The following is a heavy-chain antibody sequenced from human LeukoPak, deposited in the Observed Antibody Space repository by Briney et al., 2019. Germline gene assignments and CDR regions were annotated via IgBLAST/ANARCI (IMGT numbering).Heavy chain of an antibody. CDR2: IYHSGST. CDR3: ARIPSYSSGWYVAWDGELPDY. Sequence: PSETLSLTCTVSGYSISSGYYWGWIRQPPGKGLEWIGSIYHSGSTYYNPSLKSRVTISVDTSKNQFSLKLSSVTAADTAVYYCARIPSYSSGWYVAWDGELPDYWGQGTLVTVSS. D-gene: IGHD6-19*01. V-gene: IGHV4-38-2*02. CDR1: GYSISSGYY. J-gene: IGHJ4*02.